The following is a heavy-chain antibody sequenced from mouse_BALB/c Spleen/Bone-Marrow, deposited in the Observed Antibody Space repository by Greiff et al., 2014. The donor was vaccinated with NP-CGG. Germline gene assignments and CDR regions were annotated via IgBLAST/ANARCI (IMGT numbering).Heavy chain of an antibody. Sequence: LEESGAELMKPGASVKISCKATGYTFSNYWIEWIKQRPGHGLEWIGEILPGSGSSNYNEKLKGKATFTADSSSNTAYMQLSSLTSEDYAVYYCARTADGYYYAMDYWGQGTSVTVSS. CDR1: GYTFSNYW. J-gene: IGHJ4*01. D-gene: IGHD2-3*01. CDR2: ILPGSGSS. V-gene: IGHV1-9*01. CDR3: ARTADGYYYAMDY.